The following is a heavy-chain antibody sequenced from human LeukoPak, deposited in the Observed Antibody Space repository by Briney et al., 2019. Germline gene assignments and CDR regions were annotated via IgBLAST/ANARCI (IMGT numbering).Heavy chain of an antibody. V-gene: IGHV4-34*01. J-gene: IGHJ6*02. CDR1: GGSFSGYY. Sequence: SETLSLTCAVYGGSFSGYYWSWIRQPPGKGLEWIGEINHSGSTNYNPSLKSRVTISVDTSKNQFSLKLSSVTAADTAVYYCARHAAARIFYYYYGMDVWGQGTTVTVSS. CDR3: ARHAAARIFYYYYGMDV. CDR2: INHSGST. D-gene: IGHD6-6*01.